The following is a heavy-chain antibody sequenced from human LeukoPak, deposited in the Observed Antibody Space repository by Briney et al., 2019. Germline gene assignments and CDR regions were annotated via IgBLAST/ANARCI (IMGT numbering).Heavy chain of an antibody. CDR2: ISGSGRST. D-gene: IGHD3-22*01. V-gene: IGHV3-23*01. Sequence: PGGSLRLSCAASGFTFSNYAMSWVRQAPGKGLEWVSVISGSGRSTDSADSVKGRFTLSRDNSKNTLYLQMNSLRAEDTAVYYCARDKGDCDTSGSLFVFGGQGTLVTVSS. CDR3: ARDKGDCDTSGSLFVF. J-gene: IGHJ4*02. CDR1: GFTFSNYA.